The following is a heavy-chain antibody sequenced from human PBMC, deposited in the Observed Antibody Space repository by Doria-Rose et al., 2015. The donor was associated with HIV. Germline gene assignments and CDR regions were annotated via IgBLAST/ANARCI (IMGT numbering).Heavy chain of an antibody. D-gene: IGHD6-13*01. Sequence: QITLKESGPVLVKPTETLTLTCTVSGVSLSSPGMGVSWIRQPPGKALEWLASIFSDDERSYKTSLKSRLTISRCTSKSQLVLTMTDMDPVDTATDYCARIKSSRWYHKYYFDFWGQGTLVIVSA. CDR3: ARIKSSRWYHKYYFDF. J-gene: IGHJ4*02. V-gene: IGHV2-26*01. CDR2: IFSDDER. CDR1: GVSLSSPGMG.